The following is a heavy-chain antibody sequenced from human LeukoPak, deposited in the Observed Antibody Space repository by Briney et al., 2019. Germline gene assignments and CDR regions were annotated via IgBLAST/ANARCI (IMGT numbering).Heavy chain of an antibody. Sequence: GASVKVSCKASGYAFTSYDINWVRQATGQGLEWMGWMNPNSGNTGYAQKFQGRVTMTRNTSISTAYMELSSLRSEDTAVYYCARGASEGYYYYYYYMDVWGKGTTVTVSS. CDR3: ARGASEGYYYYYYYMDV. CDR2: MNPNSGNT. J-gene: IGHJ6*03. V-gene: IGHV1-8*01. CDR1: GYAFTSYD.